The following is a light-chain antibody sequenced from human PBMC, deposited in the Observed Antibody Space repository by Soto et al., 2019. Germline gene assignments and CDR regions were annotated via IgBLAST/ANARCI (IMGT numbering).Light chain of an antibody. CDR2: GAS. J-gene: IGKJ1*01. Sequence: MTQSPSSLSVSPGERATLSCRASQSVSSNLAWYQQKPGQAPRLLIYGASTRATGIPARFSGSGSGTEFTLTISSLQSEDFAVYYCQQYNNWPPWTFGQGTKVEIK. V-gene: IGKV3-15*01. CDR3: QQYNNWPPWT. CDR1: QSVSSN.